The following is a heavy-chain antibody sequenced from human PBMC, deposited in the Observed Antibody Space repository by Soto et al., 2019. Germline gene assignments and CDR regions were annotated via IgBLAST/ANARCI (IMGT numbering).Heavy chain of an antibody. V-gene: IGHV4-31*03. D-gene: IGHD7-27*01. CDR2: IYYSGST. CDR3: ATMWGPENCGMQAFDI. Sequence: PSETLSLTCTVSGGSISSGGYYWSWIRQHPGKGLEWIGYIYYSGSTYYNPSLKSRVTISIDTSNSQFSLRLTSVSAADTAVYFCATMWGPENCGMQAFDIWGQGAMVTVSS. CDR1: GGSISSGGYY. J-gene: IGHJ3*02.